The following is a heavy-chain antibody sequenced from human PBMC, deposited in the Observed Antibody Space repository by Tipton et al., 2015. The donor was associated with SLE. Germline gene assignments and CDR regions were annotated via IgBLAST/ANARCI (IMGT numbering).Heavy chain of an antibody. J-gene: IGHJ4*02. V-gene: IGHV4-59*02. Sequence: LRLSCTVSGGSVNGHYWNWIRQAPGKGPEWIGYIYYKGSTDYKSSLKSRLTISIDTSKNQVSLKLTSVTAADTAVYYCARAPLFGVVTVRGPFDYWGQGTLVTVSS. CDR3: ARAPLFGVVTVRGPFDY. CDR1: GGSVNGHY. CDR2: IYYKGST. D-gene: IGHD3-3*01.